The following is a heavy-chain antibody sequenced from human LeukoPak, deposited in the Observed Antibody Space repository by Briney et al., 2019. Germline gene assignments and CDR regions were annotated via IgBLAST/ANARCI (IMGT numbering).Heavy chain of an antibody. CDR1: GFTFSSYS. D-gene: IGHD6-13*01. CDR2: ISSSSSYI. J-gene: IGHJ5*02. Sequence: GGSLRLSCAASGFTFSSYSMSWVRQAPGEGLEWVSSISSSSSYIYYADSVKGRFTISRDNAKNSLYLQMNSLRAEDTAVYYCARDHSSWYDHNWFDPWGQGTLVTVSS. V-gene: IGHV3-21*01. CDR3: ARDHSSWYDHNWFDP.